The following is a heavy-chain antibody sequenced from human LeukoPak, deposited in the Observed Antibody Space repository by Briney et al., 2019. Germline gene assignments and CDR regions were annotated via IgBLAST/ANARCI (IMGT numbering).Heavy chain of an antibody. V-gene: IGHV3-15*01. J-gene: IGHJ4*02. Sequence: GGTLRLSCTASGLTSSNYWMSWVRQAPGKGLEWVGRIISRTSGGETDYAAPGRGRFTVSRDDSLYTQQLHMTALKTEDTAVYYCTTYRYSYDVTGYSYFDYWGQGIPVTVSS. CDR3: TTYRYSYDVTGYSYFDY. D-gene: IGHD3-22*01. CDR1: GLTSSNYW. CDR2: IISRTSGGET.